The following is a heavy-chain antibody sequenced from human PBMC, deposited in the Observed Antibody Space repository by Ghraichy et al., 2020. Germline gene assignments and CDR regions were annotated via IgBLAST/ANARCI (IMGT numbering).Heavy chain of an antibody. J-gene: IGHJ4*02. CDR3: ARARVGLTMIVVATHFDY. D-gene: IGHD3-22*01. V-gene: IGHV3-11*06. CDR2: ISSSSSYT. CDR1: GFTFSDYY. Sequence: GGSLRLSCAASGFTFSDYYMSWIRQAPGKGLEWVSYISSSSSYTNYADSVKGRFTISRDNAKNSLYLQMNSLRAEDTAVYYCARARVGLTMIVVATHFDYWGQGTLVTVSS.